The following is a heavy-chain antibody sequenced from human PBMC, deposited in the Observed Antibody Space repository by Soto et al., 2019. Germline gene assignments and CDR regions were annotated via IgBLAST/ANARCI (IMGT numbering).Heavy chain of an antibody. CDR1: GYTFITYD. CDR3: ARELYSCGAECPYYMDY. Sequence: ASVKVSCKASGYTFITYDINWVRQAAGQGLEWMGWMNPNNGNAGYAQKFQGRVTMTRNTSISTAYMELSSLRSEDTAVYYCARELYSCGAECPYYMDYWGQGTPVTVS. D-gene: IGHD2-21*01. V-gene: IGHV1-8*01. CDR2: MNPNNGNA. J-gene: IGHJ4*02.